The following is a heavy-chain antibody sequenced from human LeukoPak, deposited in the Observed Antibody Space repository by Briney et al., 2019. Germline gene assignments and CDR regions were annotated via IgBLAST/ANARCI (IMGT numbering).Heavy chain of an antibody. Sequence: GGSLRLSCAAPGFTVSSNYMSWVRQAPGKGLEWVSVIYSGGSTYYVAAVKGRFPISRDNSKITLYLQMNSLRAEDTAVYYCPSVVPSDYWGQGTLVTVSS. J-gene: IGHJ4*02. V-gene: IGHV3-66*02. D-gene: IGHD2-2*01. CDR2: IYSGGST. CDR3: PSVVPSDY. CDR1: GFTVSSNY.